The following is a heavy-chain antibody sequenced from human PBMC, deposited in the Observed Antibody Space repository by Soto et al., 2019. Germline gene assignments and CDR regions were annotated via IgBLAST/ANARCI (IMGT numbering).Heavy chain of an antibody. Sequence: QVQLVESGGDLVKPGGSLRLSCAASGFIFGHYYMSWIRQAPGKGLEWISYLTESDDTTSYADSVKGRFTISRDNAQNSLYLQMNSLRVEDTAVYYCARDRGIVATGVGYYFDYWGQGTLVTVSS. CDR1: GFIFGHYY. V-gene: IGHV3-11*01. J-gene: IGHJ4*02. D-gene: IGHD5-12*01. CDR2: LTESDDTT. CDR3: ARDRGIVATGVGYYFDY.